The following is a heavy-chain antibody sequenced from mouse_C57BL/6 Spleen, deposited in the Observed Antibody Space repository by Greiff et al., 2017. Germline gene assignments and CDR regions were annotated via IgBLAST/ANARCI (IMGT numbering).Heavy chain of an antibody. J-gene: IGHJ2*01. CDR3: ARSSYDVDYFDY. D-gene: IGHD2-12*01. V-gene: IGHV1-62-3*01. Sequence: VQLQQPGAELVKPGASVKLSCKASGYTFTSYWMHWVKQRPGRGLEWIGRIDPNSGGTKYNEKFKGKATLTVDKSSSTAYMELNSLTSEDSAVYYCARSSYDVDYFDYWGQGTTLTVSS. CDR1: GYTFTSYW. CDR2: IDPNSGGT.